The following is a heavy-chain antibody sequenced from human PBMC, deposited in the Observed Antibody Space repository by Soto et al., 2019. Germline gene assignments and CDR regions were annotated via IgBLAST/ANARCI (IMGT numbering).Heavy chain of an antibody. CDR2: IKEDGSEK. CDR1: GFTFSSYW. D-gene: IGHD6-13*01. Sequence: GSLRLSCAGAGFTFSSYWMSWVRQAPGKGLQWVANIKEDGSEKYYVDSVKGRFTISRDNAKNSQYLQMNSLRAEDTAVYYCARRGQSAAGYYWGQGILVTVSS. J-gene: IGHJ4*02. V-gene: IGHV3-7*01. CDR3: ARRGQSAAGYY.